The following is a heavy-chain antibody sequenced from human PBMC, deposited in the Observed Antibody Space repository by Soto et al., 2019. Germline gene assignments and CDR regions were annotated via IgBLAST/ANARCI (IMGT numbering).Heavy chain of an antibody. V-gene: IGHV1-69*06. J-gene: IGHJ4*02. CDR2: IIPIFGTA. D-gene: IGHD2-15*01. CDR3: AREPDCSGGSCYEREYYFDY. CDR1: GGTFSSYA. Sequence: QVQLVQSGAEVKKPGSSVKVSCKASGGTFSSYAISWVRQAPGQGLEWMGGIIPIFGTANYAQKFQGRVTITADKSTSTAYMELSNLRSEDTAVYYCAREPDCSGGSCYEREYYFDYWGQGTLVTVSS.